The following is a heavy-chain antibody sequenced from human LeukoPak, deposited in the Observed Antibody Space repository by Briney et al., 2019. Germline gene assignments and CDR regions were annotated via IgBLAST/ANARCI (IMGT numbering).Heavy chain of an antibody. J-gene: IGHJ4*02. V-gene: IGHV5-51*01. Sequence: GESLKISCKGSGYSFTSYWIGWVRQMPGKDLEWMGIIYPGDSDTRYSPSFQGQVTISADKSISTAYLQWSSLKASDTAMSYCARAGSSQLTRFDYWGQGTLVTVSS. D-gene: IGHD6-6*01. CDR3: ARAGSSQLTRFDY. CDR2: IYPGDSDT. CDR1: GYSFTSYW.